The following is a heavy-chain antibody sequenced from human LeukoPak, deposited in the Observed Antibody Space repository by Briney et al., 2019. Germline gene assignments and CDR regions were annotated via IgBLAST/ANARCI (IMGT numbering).Heavy chain of an antibody. CDR1: GFTFSNYA. J-gene: IGHJ4*02. Sequence: QSGGSLRLSCAASGFTFSNYAMSWVRQAPGKGLEWVSTITGNGASTFYADSVKGRFTISRDNSKNTLYLQMNSLRAEDTAVYYCANRGRYYFDYWGQGALVTVSS. CDR3: ANRGRYYFDY. CDR2: ITGNGAST. D-gene: IGHD3-9*01. V-gene: IGHV3-23*01.